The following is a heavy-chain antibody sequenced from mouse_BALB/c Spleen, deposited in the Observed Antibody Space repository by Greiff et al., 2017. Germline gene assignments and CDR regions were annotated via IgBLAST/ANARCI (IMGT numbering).Heavy chain of an antibody. CDR1: GFTFSDFY. V-gene: IGHV7-1*02. CDR2: SRNKANDYTT. J-gene: IGHJ1*01. CDR3: ARDWYFDV. Sequence: EVKVVESGGGLVQPGGSLRLSCATSGFTFSDFYMEWVRQPPGQRLEWIAASRNKANDYTTEYSASVKGRFIVSRDTSQSILYLQMNALRAEDTAIYCCARDWYFDVWGAGTTVTVSA.